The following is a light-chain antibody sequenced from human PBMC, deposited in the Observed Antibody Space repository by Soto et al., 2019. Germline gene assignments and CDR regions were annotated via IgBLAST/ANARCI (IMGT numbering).Light chain of an antibody. Sequence: QSALTQPPSASGSPGQSVTISCTGTSSDDGGYNFVSWYQQHPGKAPKLMIYEVSERPSGVPDRFSGSKSGNTASLTVSGLQAEDEADYYCSSYAGSNIVVFGGGTKLTVL. CDR1: SSDDGGYNF. CDR3: SSYAGSNIVV. CDR2: EVS. V-gene: IGLV2-8*01. J-gene: IGLJ2*01.